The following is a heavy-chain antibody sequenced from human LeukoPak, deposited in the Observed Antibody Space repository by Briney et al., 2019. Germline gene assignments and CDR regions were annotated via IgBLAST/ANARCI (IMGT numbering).Heavy chain of an antibody. CDR1: GYTFTGYY. V-gene: IGHV1-2*02. CDR3: ARDVDYGDYGLNFDY. CDR2: INPNSGGT. D-gene: IGHD4-17*01. J-gene: IGHJ4*02. Sequence: ASVKVSCKASGYTFTGYYMHWVRQAPGQGLEWMGWINPNSGGTNYAQKFQGRVTMTRDTSISTAYMELSRLRSDDTAVYHCARDVDYGDYGLNFDYWGQGTLVTVSS.